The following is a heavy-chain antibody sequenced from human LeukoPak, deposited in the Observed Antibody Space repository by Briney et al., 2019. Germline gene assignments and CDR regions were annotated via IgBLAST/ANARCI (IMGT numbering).Heavy chain of an antibody. V-gene: IGHV1-2*04. CDR3: ARGESHEVGATILGS. D-gene: IGHD1-26*01. J-gene: IGHJ5*02. Sequence: ASVKVSCKASGYTFTGYYMHWVRQAPGQGLEWMGRINPNSGGTNYAQKFQGWVTMTRDTSISTAYMELSSLRSEDTAVYYCARGESHEVGATILGSWGQGTLVTVSS. CDR2: INPNSGGT. CDR1: GYTFTGYY.